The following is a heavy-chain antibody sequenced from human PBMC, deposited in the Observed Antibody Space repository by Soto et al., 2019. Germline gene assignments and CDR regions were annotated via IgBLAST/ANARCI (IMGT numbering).Heavy chain of an antibody. CDR3: ARSRLGVCSSTGCGAYGMDV. CDR1: GGSISSSNW. Sequence: QVQLQESGPGLVKPSGTLSLTCAVSGGSISSSNWWSWVRQPPGKGLEWIGEIYHSGSTNYNPSLKGRVPISVDKSKNQFSLKLSSVTAADTAVYYCARSRLGVCSSTGCGAYGMDVWGQGTTVTVSS. V-gene: IGHV4-4*02. J-gene: IGHJ6*02. CDR2: IYHSGST. D-gene: IGHD2-2*01.